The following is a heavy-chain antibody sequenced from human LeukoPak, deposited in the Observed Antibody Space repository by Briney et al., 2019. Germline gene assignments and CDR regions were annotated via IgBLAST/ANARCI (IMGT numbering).Heavy chain of an antibody. CDR3: ARGGIQVSGIDEFDY. CDR2: IGIRGDT. CDR1: GFTFIDYV. Sequence: GESQRLSCAASGFTFIDYVMHWVRQVIGKGLEWVSAIGIRGDTHYSGSVKGRFTISRENAESSLYPQMNSLRAEDTAVYYCARGGIQVSGIDEFDYWGQRTLVTVSS. V-gene: IGHV3-13*01. J-gene: IGHJ4*02. D-gene: IGHD6-19*01.